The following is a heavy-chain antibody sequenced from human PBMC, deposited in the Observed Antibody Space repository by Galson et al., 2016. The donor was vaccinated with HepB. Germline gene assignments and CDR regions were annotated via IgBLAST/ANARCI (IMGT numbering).Heavy chain of an antibody. Sequence: SLRLSCAASGFTFSRYGMHWVRQAPGKGLESVAFIWYDGSNKYYADSVQGRFTISGDNSKNTLYLQMNSPSAEDTAVYYCAREDPNIAVAALDYWGQGTLVTVSS. CDR3: AREDPNIAVAALDY. J-gene: IGHJ4*02. CDR1: GFTFSRYG. D-gene: IGHD6-19*01. V-gene: IGHV3-33*01. CDR2: IWYDGSNK.